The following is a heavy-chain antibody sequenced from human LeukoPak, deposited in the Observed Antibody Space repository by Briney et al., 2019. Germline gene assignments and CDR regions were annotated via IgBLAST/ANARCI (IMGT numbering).Heavy chain of an antibody. CDR1: GGSISSYC. D-gene: IGHD5-18*01. V-gene: IGHV4-59*08. J-gene: IGHJ4*02. Sequence: SETLSLTCTVSGGSISSYCWSWIRQPPGKGLEWIGYIYYSGSTNYNPSLKSRVTISVDTSKNQFSLKLSSVTAADTAVYYCARLSGYSYGTAFDYWGQGTLVTVSS. CDR3: ARLSGYSYGTAFDY. CDR2: IYYSGST.